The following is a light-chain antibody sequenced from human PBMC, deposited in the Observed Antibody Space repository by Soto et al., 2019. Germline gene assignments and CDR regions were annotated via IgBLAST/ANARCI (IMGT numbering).Light chain of an antibody. CDR1: SSDVGNYNR. Sequence: QSALTQPPSVSGSPGQSATISGTGTSSDVGNYNRVSWYQQPPGTAPKVIIYEVSNRPSGVPDRFSGSKSGNTASLTISGLQAEDEADYYCSSYTSCSTYVFGTGTKLTVL. CDR3: SSYTSCSTYV. V-gene: IGLV2-18*02. CDR2: EVS. J-gene: IGLJ1*01.